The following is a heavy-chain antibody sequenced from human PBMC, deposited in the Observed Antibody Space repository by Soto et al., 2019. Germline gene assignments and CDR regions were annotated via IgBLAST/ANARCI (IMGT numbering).Heavy chain of an antibody. CDR2: ISYDGRNK. Sequence: QVQLVESGGGVVQPGNSLRLSRAASGFTFSSYAMHWVRQAPGKGLEWVSIISYDGRNKYYADSVKGRFTISRDNSKNTLYLQMNSLRAEDAAVYYCARGNSSSSAAFDYWGQGTLVTVSS. V-gene: IGHV3-30*04. D-gene: IGHD6-13*01. CDR1: GFTFSSYA. CDR3: ARGNSSSSAAFDY. J-gene: IGHJ4*02.